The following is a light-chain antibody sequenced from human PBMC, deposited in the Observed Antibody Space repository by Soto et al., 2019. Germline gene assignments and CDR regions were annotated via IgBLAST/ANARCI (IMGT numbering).Light chain of an antibody. CDR3: QQYNSYSPT. CDR2: KAS. V-gene: IGKV1-5*03. CDR1: QSISVW. J-gene: IGKJ1*01. Sequence: DIQMTQSPSTLSESVGDRVTITCRASQSISVWLAWYQQKAGKAPNLLIYKASRLESGVPSRFSGSGAETEFTLTISGLQPGDSETYYCQQYNSYSPTFGQGTKVEVK.